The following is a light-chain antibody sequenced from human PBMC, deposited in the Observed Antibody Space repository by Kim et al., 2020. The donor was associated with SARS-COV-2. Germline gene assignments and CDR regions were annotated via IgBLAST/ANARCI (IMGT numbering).Light chain of an antibody. J-gene: IGKJ2*01. V-gene: IGKV3-20*01. CDR1: QSVSSSY. Sequence: PGERSTLSCRASQSVSSSYLAWYQQKPGQAPRLLIYGASSRATGIPDRFSGSGSGTDFTLTISRLEPEDFAVYYCQQYGSSPPMYTFGQGTKLEI. CDR3: QQYGSSPPMYT. CDR2: GAS.